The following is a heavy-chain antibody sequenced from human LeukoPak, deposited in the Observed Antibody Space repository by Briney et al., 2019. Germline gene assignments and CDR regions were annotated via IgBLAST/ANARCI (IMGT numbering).Heavy chain of an antibody. CDR2: INWDGGST. V-gene: IGHV3-43D*03. J-gene: IGHJ4*02. CDR1: GFTFDDYA. D-gene: IGHD3-10*01. Sequence: GGSLRLSCAASGFTFDDYAMHWVRQAPGKGLEWVSLINWDGGSTYYADSVKGRFTISRDNSKNSLYLQMNSLIPEDTALYYCAKGGYYYGSGRTYWGQGTLVTVSS. CDR3: AKGGYYYGSGRTY.